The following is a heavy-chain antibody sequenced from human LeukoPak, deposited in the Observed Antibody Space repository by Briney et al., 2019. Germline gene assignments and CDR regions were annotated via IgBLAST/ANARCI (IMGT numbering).Heavy chain of an antibody. CDR1: GGSISSHY. D-gene: IGHD3-16*01. J-gene: IGHJ6*03. CDR2: IYYSGST. V-gene: IGHV4-59*11. CDR3: ARGAGGPGYYYYYMDV. Sequence: SETLSLTCTVSGGSISSHYWSWIRQPPGKGLEWIGYIYYSGSTNYNPSLKSRVTISVDTSKNQFSLKLSSVTAADTAVYDCARGAGGPGYYYYYMDVWGKGTTVTVSS.